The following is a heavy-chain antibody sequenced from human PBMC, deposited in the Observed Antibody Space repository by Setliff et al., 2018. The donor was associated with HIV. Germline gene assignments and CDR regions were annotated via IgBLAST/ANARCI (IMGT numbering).Heavy chain of an antibody. CDR3: AKSVVGAFDY. CDR1: GFTFDDYA. V-gene: IGHV3-9*01. Sequence: GGSLRLSCAASGFTFDDYAMHWVRQAPGKGLEWVSGISWNSGSIGYADSVKGRFTVSRDNAKNSLYLQMNSLRAEDTALYYCAKSVVGAFDYWGQGTLVTVSS. J-gene: IGHJ4*02. D-gene: IGHD1-26*01. CDR2: ISWNSGSI.